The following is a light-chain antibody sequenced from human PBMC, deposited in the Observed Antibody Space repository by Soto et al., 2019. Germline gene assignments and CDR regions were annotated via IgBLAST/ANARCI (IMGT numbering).Light chain of an antibody. V-gene: IGKV3-20*01. Sequence: EIVLTQSPGTLSLSPGERATVSCRASQSVSSSYLAWYQQKPGQAPRLLIYGASSSATGIPDRFSVSGSGTDFTLTISTLEPEDLAVYYCQQYGSSPPYTFGQGTKLEIK. CDR3: QQYGSSPPYT. CDR1: QSVSSSY. CDR2: GAS. J-gene: IGKJ2*01.